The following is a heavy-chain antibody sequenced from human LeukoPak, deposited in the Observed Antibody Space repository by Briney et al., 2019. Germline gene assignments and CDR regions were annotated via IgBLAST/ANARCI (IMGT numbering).Heavy chain of an antibody. V-gene: IGHV4-31*03. CDR1: GGSISSGGYY. J-gene: IGHJ3*02. CDR3: ARERTAAGTDAFDI. CDR2: IYYSGST. D-gene: IGHD6-13*01. Sequence: SQTLSLTCTVSGGSISSGGYYWSWIRQHPGKGLEWIGYIYYSGSTYYNPSLKSRVTISVDTSKNQLSLKLSSVTAADTAVYYCARERTAAGTDAFDIWGQGTMVTVSS.